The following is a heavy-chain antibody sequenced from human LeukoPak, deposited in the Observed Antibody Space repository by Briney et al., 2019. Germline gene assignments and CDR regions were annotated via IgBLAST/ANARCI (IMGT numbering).Heavy chain of an antibody. Sequence: GGSLRLSCEGSGFTFSSFAMNWVRQAPGKGPEWVASISGNGRDTYYADSVKGRFTIPRDSPDNTLYLQMNGLRTDDTAVYYCTKDQEIATIGGYFDSWGQGTLVTVSS. J-gene: IGHJ4*03. V-gene: IGHV3-23*01. CDR1: GFTFSSFA. CDR2: ISGNGRDT. D-gene: IGHD5-24*01. CDR3: TKDQEIATIGGYFDS.